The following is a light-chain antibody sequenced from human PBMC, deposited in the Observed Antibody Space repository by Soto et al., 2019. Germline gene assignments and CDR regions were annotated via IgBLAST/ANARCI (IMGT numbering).Light chain of an antibody. V-gene: IGKV3-20*01. CDR3: QQYSDSVLT. Sequence: EIVLTQSPATLSLSPGERATLSCRASQTPTSNYLAWYQQKPGQAPRLLIHGAASRATGIPDRFSGSGSGTDFTLTISRLEPEDFAVDYCQQYSDSVLTFGGGTKVEIK. CDR1: QTPTSNY. J-gene: IGKJ4*01. CDR2: GAA.